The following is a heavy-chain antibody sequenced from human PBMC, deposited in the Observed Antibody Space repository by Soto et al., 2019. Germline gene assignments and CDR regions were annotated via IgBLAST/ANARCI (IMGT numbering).Heavy chain of an antibody. CDR3: AILTKPTAVTSAFRGGYGLDV. J-gene: IGHJ6*02. CDR1: GGTVSSGNYF. D-gene: IGHD4-17*01. CDR2: MHSSGST. V-gene: IGHV4-61*01. Sequence: QVQLQESGPGLVKPSETLSLTCTVSGGTVSSGNYFWSWIRQPPGKGLEWIGYMHSSGSTNYNPALKSRVTISVDPSRNQFSLKLTSVTAGDTAVYYCAILTKPTAVTSAFRGGYGLDVWGQGTTVTVSS.